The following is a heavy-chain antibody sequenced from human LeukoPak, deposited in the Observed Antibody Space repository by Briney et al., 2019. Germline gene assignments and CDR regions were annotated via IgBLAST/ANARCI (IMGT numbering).Heavy chain of an antibody. J-gene: IGHJ4*02. Sequence: SETLSLTCAVSGGSISSSNRRSWVRQPPGKGLEWIGEIYHSGSTNYNPSLKSRVTISVDKSKNQFSLELSSVTAADTAVYYCARDTCSGGSCYPDYWGQGTLVTVSS. CDR3: ARDTCSGGSCYPDY. CDR1: GGSISSSNR. D-gene: IGHD2-15*01. V-gene: IGHV4-4*02. CDR2: IYHSGST.